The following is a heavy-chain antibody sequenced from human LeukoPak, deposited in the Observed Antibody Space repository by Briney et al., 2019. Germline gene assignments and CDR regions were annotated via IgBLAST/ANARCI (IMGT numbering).Heavy chain of an antibody. J-gene: IGHJ4*02. Sequence: SETLSLTCTVSGGSISSSDFYWGWIRQPPGKGLEWIVVISYSGDTSYNPSLKSRVTISVDTSKSHFSLRLSSVTAADTAIYYCARLDKGINAAHFDYWGQGTLVTVSS. CDR3: ARLDKGINAAHFDY. D-gene: IGHD3-22*01. CDR1: GGSISSSDFY. CDR2: ISYSGDT. V-gene: IGHV4-39*01.